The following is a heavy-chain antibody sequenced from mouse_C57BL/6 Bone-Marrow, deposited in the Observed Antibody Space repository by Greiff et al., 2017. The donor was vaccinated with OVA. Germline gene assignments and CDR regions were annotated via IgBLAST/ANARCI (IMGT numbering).Heavy chain of an antibody. CDR1: GYTFTSYW. CDR2: IHPNSGST. J-gene: IGHJ4*01. Sequence: QVQLKQPGAELVKPGASVKLSCKASGYTFTSYWMHWVKQRPGQGLEWIGMIHPNSGSTNYNEKFKSKATLTVDKSSSTAYTQLSSLTSEDSAVYYCAARGNYVDYYAMDYWGQGTSVTVSS. D-gene: IGHD2-1*01. CDR3: AARGNYVDYYAMDY. V-gene: IGHV1-64*01.